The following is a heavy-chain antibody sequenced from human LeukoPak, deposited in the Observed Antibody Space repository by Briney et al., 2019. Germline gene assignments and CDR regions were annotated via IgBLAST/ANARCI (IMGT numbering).Heavy chain of an antibody. CDR1: GTTFKNYA. V-gene: IGHV3-23*01. J-gene: IGHJ4*02. D-gene: IGHD2-21*02. CDR3: AMEGSFWDGDCPRPL. Sequence: GGSLRPSCIVSGTTFKNYAMNWVRQAPGKGLEWVSGISSRGDKSSSADSVRGRFTISRDNSKNTVYLQMNSLRVDDTAVYYCAMEGSFWDGDCPRPLWGQGTLVTVSS. CDR2: ISSRGDKS.